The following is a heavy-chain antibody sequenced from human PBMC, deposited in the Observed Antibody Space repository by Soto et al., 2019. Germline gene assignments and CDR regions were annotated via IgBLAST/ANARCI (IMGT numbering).Heavy chain of an antibody. CDR1: GFTFSSYA. J-gene: IGHJ2*01. CDR3: VKGPTIPLYYFTVWYFDL. Sequence: EVQLLESGGGLVQPGGSLRLSCAASGFTFSSYAMSWVRQAPGKGLEWVSAISGSGGSTYYADSVKGRFTISRDNSKNTLYLQMNSLRAEDTAVYYCVKGPTIPLYYFTVWYFDLWGRGTLVTVSS. D-gene: IGHD1-26*01. CDR2: ISGSGGST. V-gene: IGHV3-23*01.